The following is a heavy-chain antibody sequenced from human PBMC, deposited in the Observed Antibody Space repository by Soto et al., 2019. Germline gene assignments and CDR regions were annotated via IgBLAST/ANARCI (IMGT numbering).Heavy chain of an antibody. CDR2: IYYSGST. CDR1: GGSISSVDDY. V-gene: IGHV4-31*03. D-gene: IGHD3-10*01. Sequence: PSETLSLTCTVSGGSISSVDDYWSWIRQHPERGLEWIGYIYYSGSTYYNPSLKSRVTISVDMSKNQFSLKLSSVAAADTAVYLCGGGRSGSNHILMDVWGQGTTVTVSS. J-gene: IGHJ6*02. CDR3: GGGRSGSNHILMDV.